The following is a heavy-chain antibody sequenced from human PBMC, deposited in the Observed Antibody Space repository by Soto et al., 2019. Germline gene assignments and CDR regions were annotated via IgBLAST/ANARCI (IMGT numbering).Heavy chain of an antibody. CDR2: IYYSGST. CDR1: GGSISSGDYY. D-gene: IGHD7-27*01. J-gene: IGHJ4*02. Sequence: QVQLQESGPGLVKPSQTLSLTCTVSGGSISSGDYYWSWIRQPPGKALEWIGYIYYSGSTYYNPSLKSRVTISVDTSKNQFSLKLSSVTAADSAVYYCARESLTGDRLWPRSEAHYFDYWGQGTLVTVSS. CDR3: ARESLTGDRLWPRSEAHYFDY. V-gene: IGHV4-30-4*01.